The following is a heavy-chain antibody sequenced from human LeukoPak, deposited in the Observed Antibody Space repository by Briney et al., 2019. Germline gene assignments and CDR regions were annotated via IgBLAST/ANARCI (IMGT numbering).Heavy chain of an antibody. CDR1: GYTFSTYG. D-gene: IGHD1-26*01. CDR3: ARKAQWEPITAFDI. V-gene: IGHV1-18*01. CDR2: IGAYNGNT. Sequence: GASVKVSCKASGYTFSTYGISWVRQAPGQGLEWMGCIGAYNGNTNYAQKLQGRVTMTTDTSTSTAYMELRSLRSDDTAVYYCARKAQWEPITAFDIWGQGTMVTVSS. J-gene: IGHJ3*02.